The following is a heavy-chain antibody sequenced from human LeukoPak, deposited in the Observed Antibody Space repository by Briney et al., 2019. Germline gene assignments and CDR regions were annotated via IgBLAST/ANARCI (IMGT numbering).Heavy chain of an antibody. CDR2: IYHSGST. D-gene: IGHD1-14*01. Sequence: SETLSLTCTVSGYSISISYYWGWIRQPPGKGLEWIGSIYHSGSTYYNPSLKSRVTISVDTSKNQFSLKVSSVTAADTAVYYCARAHRVYVTSYNRYYYHMDVWGKGTTVTVSS. CDR3: ARAHRVYVTSYNRYYYHMDV. J-gene: IGHJ6*03. V-gene: IGHV4-38-2*02. CDR1: GYSISISYY.